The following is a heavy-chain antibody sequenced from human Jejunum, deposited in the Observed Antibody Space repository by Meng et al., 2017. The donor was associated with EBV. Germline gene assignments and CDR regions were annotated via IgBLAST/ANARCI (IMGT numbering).Heavy chain of an antibody. CDR1: GDSVTGYNY. J-gene: IGHJ5*02. CDR3: ARGRGYDYGDS. V-gene: IGHV4-61*01. Sequence: QVQQQESGPGLVKPSGTLSLTCSVSGDSVTGYNYWAWIRQPPGKGLEWIGNLYYAGKAIYKPSLQSRVTISVDTSKNQISLKVTSVTAADTAIYYCARGRGYDYGDSWGQGTLVTVSS. CDR2: LYYAGKA. D-gene: IGHD5-12*01.